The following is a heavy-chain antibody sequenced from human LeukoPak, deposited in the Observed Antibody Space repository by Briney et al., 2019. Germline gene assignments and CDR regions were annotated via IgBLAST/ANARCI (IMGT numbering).Heavy chain of an antibody. V-gene: IGHV3-13*01. Sequence: GGFLRLSCAASGFFFTKYDMHWVRHVTGRGLEWVSGIDRDGVTYYSDSVKGRFTMSRENGENSVYLQLNSLRAGDTAVYFCARENLEYGDYAIDYWGQGILVTVSS. CDR3: ARENLEYGDYAIDY. J-gene: IGHJ4*02. CDR1: GFFFTKYD. CDR2: IDRDGVT. D-gene: IGHD4-17*01.